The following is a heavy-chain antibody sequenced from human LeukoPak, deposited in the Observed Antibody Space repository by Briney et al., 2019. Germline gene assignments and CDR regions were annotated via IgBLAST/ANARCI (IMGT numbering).Heavy chain of an antibody. CDR1: GGSISSGDYF. J-gene: IGHJ5*02. CDR2: IYYSGST. Sequence: PSETLSLTCTVSGGSISSGDYFGGWIRQHPGNGLEWVGYIYYSGSTYYNPSLKSRVTISVDTSKNQFSLMLNSVTAADTAMYYCARRGTGRWFEPWGQGPLVTVSS. D-gene: IGHD3-10*01. V-gene: IGHV4-31*03. CDR3: ARRGTGRWFEP.